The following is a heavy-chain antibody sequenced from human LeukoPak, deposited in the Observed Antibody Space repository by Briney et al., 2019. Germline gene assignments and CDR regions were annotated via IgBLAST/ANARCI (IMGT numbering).Heavy chain of an antibody. Sequence: SETLSLTCTVSGYSISSGYYWGWIRQPPGKGLEWIGSIYHSGSTYYNPSLKSRVTISVDTSKNQFSLKLSSVTAADTAVYYCARDLPMAIYYFDYWGQGNLVTVSS. V-gene: IGHV4-38-2*02. CDR1: GYSISSGYY. CDR3: ARDLPMAIYYFDY. J-gene: IGHJ4*02. CDR2: IYHSGST. D-gene: IGHD5-24*01.